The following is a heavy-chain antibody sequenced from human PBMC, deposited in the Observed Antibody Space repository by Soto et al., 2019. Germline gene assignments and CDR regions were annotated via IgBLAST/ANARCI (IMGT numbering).Heavy chain of an antibody. CDR3: ARDGIVVVVAATPYYYGMDV. V-gene: IGHV3-48*03. J-gene: IGHJ6*02. CDR1: GFTFSSYE. CDR2: ISSSGSTI. Sequence: SLRLSCAASGFTFSSYEMNWVRQAPGKGLEWVSYISSSGSTIYYADSVKGRFTISRDNAKNSLYLQMNSLRAEDTAVYYCARDGIVVVVAATPYYYGMDVWGQGTTVTVSS. D-gene: IGHD2-15*01.